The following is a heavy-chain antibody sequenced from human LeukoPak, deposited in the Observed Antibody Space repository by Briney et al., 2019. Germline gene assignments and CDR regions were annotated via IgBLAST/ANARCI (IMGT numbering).Heavy chain of an antibody. V-gene: IGHV3-30-3*01. Sequence: PGGSLRLSCAASGFTFSSYAMHWVRQAPGKGLEWVAVISYDGSNKYYADSVKGRFTISRDNSKNTLYLQMNSLRAEDTAVYYCASAPATATRYFDYWGQGTLVTVSS. CDR1: GFTFSSYA. CDR2: ISYDGSNK. D-gene: IGHD2-15*01. CDR3: ASAPATATRYFDY. J-gene: IGHJ4*02.